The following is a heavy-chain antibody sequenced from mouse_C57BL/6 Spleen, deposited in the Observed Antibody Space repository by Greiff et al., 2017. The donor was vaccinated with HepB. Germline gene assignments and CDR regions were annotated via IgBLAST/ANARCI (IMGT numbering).Heavy chain of an antibody. Sequence: EVKLVESGGGLVKPGGSLKLSCAASGFTFSDYGMHWVRQAPEKGLEWVAYISSGSSTIYYADTVKGRFTISRDNAKNTLFLQMTSLRSEDTALYYCARPFGDAWFAYWGQGTLVTVSA. CDR1: GFTFSDYG. CDR2: ISSGSSTI. D-gene: IGHD3-1*01. V-gene: IGHV5-17*01. CDR3: ARPFGDAWFAY. J-gene: IGHJ3*01.